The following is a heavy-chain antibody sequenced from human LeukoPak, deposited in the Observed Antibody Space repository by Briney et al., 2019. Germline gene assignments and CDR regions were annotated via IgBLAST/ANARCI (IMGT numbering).Heavy chain of an antibody. CDR3: AKDGYCSGGSCYSGYFQH. D-gene: IGHD2-15*01. CDR2: ISGSGGST. CDR1: GFTFSSYA. Sequence: GGSLRLSCAASGFTFSSYAMSWVRQAPGKGLEWVSAISGSGGSTYYADSVKGRFTISRDNSKNTLYLQMNSLRAEDTAVYYCAKDGYCSGGSCYSGYFQHWGQGTLVTVSS. V-gene: IGHV3-23*01. J-gene: IGHJ1*01.